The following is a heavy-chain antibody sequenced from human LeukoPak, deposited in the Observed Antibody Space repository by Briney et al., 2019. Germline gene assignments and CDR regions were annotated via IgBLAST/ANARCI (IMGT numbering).Heavy chain of an antibody. CDR2: ISYDVSNK. Sequence: PGGSLRLSCAASGFTFSNYGMHWVRQAPGKGLEWVAFISYDVSNKYYADSVKGRFTISRDNSKNTLYLQMNSLRAEDTAVYYCARDYGGSSPFDYWGQGTLVTVSS. J-gene: IGHJ4*02. D-gene: IGHD4-23*01. CDR3: ARDYGGSSPFDY. V-gene: IGHV3-30*03. CDR1: GFTFSNYG.